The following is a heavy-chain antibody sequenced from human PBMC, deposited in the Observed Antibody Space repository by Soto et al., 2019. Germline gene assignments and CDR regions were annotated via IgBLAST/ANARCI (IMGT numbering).Heavy chain of an antibody. V-gene: IGHV3-48*04. J-gene: IGHJ4*02. CDR3: ARDPGDHFFEY. D-gene: IGHD7-27*01. CDR2: ITGRTGTI. Sequence: PGGSLRLSCAASGNTFNIYAMTWVRQAPGKGLEWVSFITGRTGTIYYADSVKGRFTISRDNAKNSLYLQMNSLRAEDTAVYYCARDPGDHFFEYWGQGILVTVSS. CDR1: GNTFNIYA.